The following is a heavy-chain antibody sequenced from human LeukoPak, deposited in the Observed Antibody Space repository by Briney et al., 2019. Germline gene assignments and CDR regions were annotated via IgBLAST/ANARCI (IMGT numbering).Heavy chain of an antibody. V-gene: IGHV3-74*01. J-gene: IGHJ4*02. CDR2: KYDGSTS. D-gene: IGHD4-17*01. Sequence: GGSLRLSCEASGFTFTTYWIHWVRQGPGRGWCWSHVKYDGSTSNYAGSVKGRFTISRDNAKNTVYLQMNSLRVEDTAVYYCARGALYQYYLDYWGWGQGTLVTVSS. CDR1: GFTFTTYW. CDR3: ARGALYQYYLDYWG.